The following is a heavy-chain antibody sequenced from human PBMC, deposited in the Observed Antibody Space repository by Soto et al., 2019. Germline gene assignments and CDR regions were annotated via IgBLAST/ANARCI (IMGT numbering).Heavy chain of an antibody. Sequence: ASVKVSCKASGYTFTSYSISWVRQAPGQGLEWMGRVSAYNGNTNYAQKLQGRVTMTTDTSTNTAYMELSSLRSEDTAVYYCATGDYYDSSGYYSYYFDYWGQGTLVTVSS. CDR1: GYTFTSYS. J-gene: IGHJ4*02. V-gene: IGHV1-18*01. D-gene: IGHD3-22*01. CDR2: VSAYNGNT. CDR3: ATGDYYDSSGYYSYYFDY.